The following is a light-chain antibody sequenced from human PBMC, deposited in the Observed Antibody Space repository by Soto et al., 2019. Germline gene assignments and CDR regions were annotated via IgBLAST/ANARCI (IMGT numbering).Light chain of an antibody. Sequence: EIVMTQSPATLSVSPGERATLSCRASQSVSSNLAWYQQKPGQAPRLLIYGASTRATGIPDRFSGSGSGTECTLTISSLQSEDFAVYYCQQYNNWPRNFGQGTKLEIK. CDR1: QSVSSN. J-gene: IGKJ2*01. CDR2: GAS. V-gene: IGKV3-15*01. CDR3: QQYNNWPRN.